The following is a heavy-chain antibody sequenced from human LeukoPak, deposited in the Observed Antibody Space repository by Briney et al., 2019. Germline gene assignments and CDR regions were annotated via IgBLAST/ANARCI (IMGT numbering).Heavy chain of an antibody. V-gene: IGHV3-30*18. Sequence: PGGSLRLSCAASGFTFSSYGVHWVRQAPGKGLEWVAVISYDGSNKYYADSVKGRFTISRDNSKNTLYLQMNSLRAEDTAVYYCAKDHLSAYDLGAFDIWGQGTMVTVSS. D-gene: IGHD3/OR15-3a*01. CDR2: ISYDGSNK. CDR3: AKDHLSAYDLGAFDI. CDR1: GFTFSSYG. J-gene: IGHJ3*02.